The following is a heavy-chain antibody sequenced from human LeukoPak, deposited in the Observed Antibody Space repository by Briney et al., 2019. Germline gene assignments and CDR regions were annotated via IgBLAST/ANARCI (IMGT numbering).Heavy chain of an antibody. Sequence: GGSLRLSCAASGFTFSSYWMSWVRQAPGKGLEWVANIKQDGSETYYVDSVKGRFTISSDNAKNSLYLQMNSLRAEDTAVYYCARDGDDSSGYYYAGLDYFDYWGQGTLVTVSS. CDR2: IKQDGSET. D-gene: IGHD3-22*01. CDR3: ARDGDDSSGYYYAGLDYFDY. CDR1: GFTFSSYW. J-gene: IGHJ4*02. V-gene: IGHV3-7*01.